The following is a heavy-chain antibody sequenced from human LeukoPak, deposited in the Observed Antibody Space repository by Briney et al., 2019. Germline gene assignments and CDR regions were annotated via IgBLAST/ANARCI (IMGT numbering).Heavy chain of an antibody. D-gene: IGHD6-19*01. CDR3: AKDLLRGLSSGCDY. CDR1: GFTFSSYG. CDR2: VSYDGINK. V-gene: IGHV3-30*18. J-gene: IGHJ4*02. Sequence: PGGSLRLSCAASGFTFSSYGMHWVRQAPGKGPKWVAIVSYDGINKYYADSMKGRFTVSRDNSKNTLYLQMNSLRAEDTAMYYCAKDLLRGLSSGCDYWGQGTLVTVSS.